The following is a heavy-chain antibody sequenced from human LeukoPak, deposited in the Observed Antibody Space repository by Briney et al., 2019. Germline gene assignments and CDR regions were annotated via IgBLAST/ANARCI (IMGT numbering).Heavy chain of an antibody. D-gene: IGHD2-21*02. CDR2: IKSESDGGTT. V-gene: IGHV3-15*07. CDR3: TTRRVDTRVVTGDF. J-gene: IGHJ4*02. CDR1: GIIFNNVW. Sequence: GGSLRLSCAASGIIFNNVWMNWVRQAPGKGLEWVARIKSESDGGTTDYAAPVKGRFTISRDDSKNTLYLQMNSLKTDDTALYYCTTRRVDTRVVTGDFWGQGTLVTVSS.